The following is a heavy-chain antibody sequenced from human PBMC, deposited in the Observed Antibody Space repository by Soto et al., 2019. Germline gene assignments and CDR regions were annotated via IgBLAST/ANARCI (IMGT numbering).Heavy chain of an antibody. D-gene: IGHD3-16*01. CDR3: ARGGALYYYYGMDV. V-gene: IGHV4-30-4*01. CDR2: IYYSGST. CDR1: GVSISSGDYY. Sequence: SETLSLTCTVSGVSISSGDYYLSWIRQPPGKGLEWIGYIYYSGSTYYNPSLKSRVTISVDTSKNQFSLKLSSVTAADTAVYYCARGGALYYYYGMDVWGQGTTVTVSS. J-gene: IGHJ6*02.